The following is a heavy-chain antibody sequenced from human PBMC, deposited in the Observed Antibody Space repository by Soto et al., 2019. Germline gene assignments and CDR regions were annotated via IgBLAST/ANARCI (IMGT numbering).Heavy chain of an antibody. D-gene: IGHD6-13*01. CDR3: ARTRIAAAGTPSRWFDP. Sequence: QLQLQESGPGLVKPSETLSLTCTVSGGSISSSSYYWGWIRQPPGKGLEWIGSIYYSGSTYYNPSLKSRVTISVDTSKNQFSLKLSSVTAADTAVYYCARTRIAAAGTPSRWFDPWGQGTLVTVSS. J-gene: IGHJ5*02. V-gene: IGHV4-39*01. CDR2: IYYSGST. CDR1: GGSISSSSYY.